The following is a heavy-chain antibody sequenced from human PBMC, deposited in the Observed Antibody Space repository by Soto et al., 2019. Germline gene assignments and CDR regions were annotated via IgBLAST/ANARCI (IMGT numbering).Heavy chain of an antibody. CDR1: GGSISSSYW. V-gene: IGHV4-4*02. J-gene: IGHJ3*02. CDR2: IYHSGST. D-gene: IGHD3-22*01. CDR3: ARRRITMIVVVFDAFDI. Sequence: QVQLQESGPGLVKPSGTLSLTCAVSGGSISSSYWWSWVRQPPGKGLEWIGEIYHSGSTNYNPSLMSRVTIPVDKSKNQFSLKLSSVTAADTAVYYCARRRITMIVVVFDAFDIWGQGTMVTVSS.